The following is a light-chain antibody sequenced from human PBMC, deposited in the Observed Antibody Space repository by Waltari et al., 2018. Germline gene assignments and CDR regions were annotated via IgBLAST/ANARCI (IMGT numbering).Light chain of an antibody. J-gene: IGKJ2*01. CDR3: QQYNYWPGT. CDR1: QSVSNR. V-gene: IGKV3-15*01. CDR2: DAS. Sequence: EIVMTQSPATLSVSPGERVTLSCRASQSVSNRLAWYQQRPGQGPRLLIYDASNRATGVPARFSVSGSGTEFTLTISSMQSEDFAVYYCQQYNYWPGTFGQGTKVEIK.